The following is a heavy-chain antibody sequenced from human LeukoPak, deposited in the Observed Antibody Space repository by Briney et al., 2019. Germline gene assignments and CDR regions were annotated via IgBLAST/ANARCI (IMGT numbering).Heavy chain of an antibody. V-gene: IGHV4-34*01. Sequence: PSETLSLTCTVSGGSIRSYYWSWIRQPPGKGLEWIGEINHSGSTNYNPSLTSRVTISVDTSKNQFSLKLSSMTAADTAVYYCARGSGYYGEDFEYWGQGTLVTVSS. J-gene: IGHJ4*02. D-gene: IGHD3-22*01. CDR1: GGSIRSYY. CDR3: ARGSGYYGEDFEY. CDR2: INHSGST.